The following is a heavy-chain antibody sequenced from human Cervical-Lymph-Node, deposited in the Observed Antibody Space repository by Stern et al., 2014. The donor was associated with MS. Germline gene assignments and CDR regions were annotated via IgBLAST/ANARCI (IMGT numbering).Heavy chain of an antibody. CDR3: TRPLAGTTLLFDY. J-gene: IGHJ4*02. V-gene: IGHV1-46*03. Sequence: QVQLEQSGAEVTKPAASLYVSCTASGYTFTSYHLPWSRHPPAPGPEWMGVINPSGDGTTYAQKFQDRLTMTADTSTSTLYMELSSLRSEDTAVYYCTRPLAGTTLLFDYWGQGTLVTVSS. D-gene: IGHD1-1*01. CDR1: GYTFTSYH. CDR2: INPSGDGT.